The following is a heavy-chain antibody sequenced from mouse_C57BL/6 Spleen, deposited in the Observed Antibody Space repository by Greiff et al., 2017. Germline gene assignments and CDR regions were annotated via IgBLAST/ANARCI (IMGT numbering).Heavy chain of an antibody. J-gene: IGHJ2*01. CDR1: GFSLTSYG. CDR2: IWSGGST. Sequence: VKLQESGPGLVQPSQSLSITCTVSGFSLTSYGVHWVRQSPGKGLEWLGVIWSGGSTDDNAAFIYRLSISKDNSKSQVFFKMNSLQADDTAIYYCARNNWGGYFDYWGQGTTLTVSS. D-gene: IGHD4-1*01. V-gene: IGHV2-2*01. CDR3: ARNNWGGYFDY.